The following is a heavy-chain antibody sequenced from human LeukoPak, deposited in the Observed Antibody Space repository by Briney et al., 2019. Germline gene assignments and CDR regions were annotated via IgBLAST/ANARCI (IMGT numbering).Heavy chain of an antibody. J-gene: IGHJ4*02. CDR1: GGTFSSYA. V-gene: IGHV1-69*13. CDR3: ARNYYNSGYYYQGGPFDY. D-gene: IGHD3-22*01. CDR2: IIPIFGTA. Sequence: ASVKVSCKASGGTFSSYAISWVRQAPGQGLEWMGGIIPIFGTANYAQKFQGRATITADESTSTAYMELSSLRSEDTAVYYCARNYYNSGYYYQGGPFDYWGQGTLVTVSS.